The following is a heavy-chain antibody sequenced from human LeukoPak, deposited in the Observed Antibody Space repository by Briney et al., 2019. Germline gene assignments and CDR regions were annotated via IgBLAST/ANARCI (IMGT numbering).Heavy chain of an antibody. D-gene: IGHD3-22*01. Sequence: GGSLRLSCAASGFTFSSYSMNWVRQAPGKGLEWVSYISSSSSTIYYADSVKGRFTISRDNAKNSLYLQMNSLRDEDMAVYYCARDGTMIVVVPSHMDVWGQGTTVTVSS. CDR3: ARDGTMIVVVPSHMDV. J-gene: IGHJ6*02. CDR2: ISSSSSTI. CDR1: GFTFSSYS. V-gene: IGHV3-48*02.